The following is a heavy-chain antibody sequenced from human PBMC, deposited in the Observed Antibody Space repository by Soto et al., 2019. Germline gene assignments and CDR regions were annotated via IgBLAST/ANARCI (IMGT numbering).Heavy chain of an antibody. J-gene: IGHJ4*02. CDR3: ASYCGGGSCYNY. CDR1: GYTFSSYD. D-gene: IGHD2-15*01. V-gene: IGHV1-8*01. CDR2: MNPNSGNT. Sequence: ASVKVSCKASGYTFSSYDINWVRQATGQGLEWMGWMNPNSGNTGYAQNFQGRVTMTRDTSISTAYMELSSLRSGDTAVYFCASYCGGGSCYNYWGQGTQVTVSS.